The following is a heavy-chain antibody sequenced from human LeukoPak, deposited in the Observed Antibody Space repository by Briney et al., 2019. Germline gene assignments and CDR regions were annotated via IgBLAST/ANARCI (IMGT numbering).Heavy chain of an antibody. Sequence: PSETLSLTCTASGGSISSYYWSWIRQPPGKGLEWIGYIYYSGSTNYNPSLKSRVTISVDTSKNQFSLKLSSVTAADTAVYYCARHGQAAAGPAYWYFDLWGRGTLVTVSS. CDR1: GGSISSYY. D-gene: IGHD6-13*01. V-gene: IGHV4-59*08. CDR2: IYYSGST. J-gene: IGHJ2*01. CDR3: ARHGQAAAGPAYWYFDL.